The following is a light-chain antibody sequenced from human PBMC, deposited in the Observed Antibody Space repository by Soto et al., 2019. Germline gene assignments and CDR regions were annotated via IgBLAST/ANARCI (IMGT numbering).Light chain of an antibody. CDR1: SGHSSYA. CDR3: QTWGTGIRV. CDR2: VNSDGSH. J-gene: IGLJ2*01. Sequence: QLVLTQWPSASASLGASVKLTCTLSSGHSSYAIAWHQQQPGRGPRFLIKVNSDGSHNKGDGIPDRFSGSSSGAERYLTVSSLQSEDEADYYCQTWGTGIRVFGGGTKLTVL. V-gene: IGLV4-69*01.